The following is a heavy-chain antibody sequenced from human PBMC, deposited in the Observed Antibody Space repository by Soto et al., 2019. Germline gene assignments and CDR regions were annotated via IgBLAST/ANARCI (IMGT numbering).Heavy chain of an antibody. CDR2: ISPTGDNT. J-gene: IGHJ4*02. D-gene: IGHD6-19*01. V-gene: IGHV3-23*01. CDR3: AKAKSLRAVRGSSFDY. CDR1: EFMFSSYA. Sequence: DVQLLESGGGLVQPGGSLRLSCEASEFMFSSYAMSWVRQAPGKGLEWVSTISPTGDNTYYADSVKGRFTLSRHNSNDTLSLQMNSLTTEDTAIYYCAKAKSLRAVRGSSFDYWGQGALVTVSS.